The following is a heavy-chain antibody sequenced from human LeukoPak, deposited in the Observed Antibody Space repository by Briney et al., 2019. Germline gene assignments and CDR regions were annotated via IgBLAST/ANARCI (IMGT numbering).Heavy chain of an antibody. D-gene: IGHD6-13*01. CDR3: ARDGAGGSSWYGFDY. CDR2: INHSGST. V-gene: IGHV4-34*01. CDR1: GGSFSGYY. Sequence: PSETLSLTCAVYGGSFSGYYWSWIRQPPGKGLEWIGEINHSGSTNYNPSLKSRVTISVDTSKNQFSLKLSSVTAADTAVYYCARDGAGGSSWYGFDYWGQGTLVTVSS. J-gene: IGHJ4*02.